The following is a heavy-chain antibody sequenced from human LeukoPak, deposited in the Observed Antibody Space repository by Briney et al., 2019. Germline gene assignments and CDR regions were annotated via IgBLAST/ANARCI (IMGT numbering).Heavy chain of an antibody. V-gene: IGHV4-34*01. J-gene: IGHJ4*02. CDR3: ARGRRYYYGSGSYYKPGHFDY. CDR2: INHSGST. Sequence: SETLSLTCAVYGGSFSGYYWSWIRQPPGKGLEWIGEINHSGSTNYNPSLKSRVTISVDTSKNQFSLKLSSVTAADTAVYYCARGRRYYYGSGSYYKPGHFDYGGQGTLVTVSS. D-gene: IGHD3-10*01. CDR1: GGSFSGYY.